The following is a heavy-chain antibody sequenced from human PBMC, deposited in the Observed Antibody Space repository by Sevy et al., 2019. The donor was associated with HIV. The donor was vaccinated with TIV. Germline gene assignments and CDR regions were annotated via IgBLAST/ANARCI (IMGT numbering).Heavy chain of an antibody. CDR3: VRDWDDKFSYGDSDPAVDC. CDR1: GFSFIHEN. J-gene: IGHJ4*02. CDR2: ISTSGSTI. D-gene: IGHD2-21*02. Sequence: GGSLRLSCVASGFSFIHENMNWVRQAPGKGLEWLSYISTSGSTIYKADSVKGRFTISRDNAKNSLFLQMNSLRVEDKAIYYCVRDWDDKFSYGDSDPAVDCWGQGTLVTVSS. V-gene: IGHV3-48*04.